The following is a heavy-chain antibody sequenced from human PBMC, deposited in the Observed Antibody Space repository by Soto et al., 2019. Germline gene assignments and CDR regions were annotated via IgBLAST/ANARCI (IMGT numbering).Heavy chain of an antibody. D-gene: IGHD6-19*01. CDR1: GFRFSTYG. CDR2: ITGNAGST. V-gene: IGHV3-23*01. J-gene: IGHJ6*02. CDR3: AKDQFSSGWYNDYYYGLNV. Sequence: GGSLRLSCAASGFRFSTYGMIWVRQAPGKGLEWVSAITGNAGSTFYGDSVKGRFTISRDNSRNTLFLQMNSLRAEDTAVYYCAKDQFSSGWYNDYYYGLNVWGQGTTVTVSS.